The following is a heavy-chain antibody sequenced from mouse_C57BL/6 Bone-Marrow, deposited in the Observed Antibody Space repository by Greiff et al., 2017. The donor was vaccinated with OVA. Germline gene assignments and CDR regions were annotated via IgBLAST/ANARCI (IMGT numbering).Heavy chain of an antibody. CDR1: GYTFTSYT. V-gene: IGHV1-4*01. CDR2: INPSSGYT. D-gene: IGHD2-1*01. Sequence: QVQLQQSGAELARPGASVKMSCKASGYTFTSYTMHWVKQRPGQGLEWIGYINPSSGYTKYNQKFKDKTTLTADKSSSTAYMQLSSLTSEDSAVYYCARAGYGNYSWGFDVWGTGTTVTVSS. CDR3: ARAGYGNYSWGFDV. J-gene: IGHJ1*03.